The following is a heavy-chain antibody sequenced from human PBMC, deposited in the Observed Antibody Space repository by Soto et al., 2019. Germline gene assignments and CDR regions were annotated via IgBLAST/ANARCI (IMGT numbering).Heavy chain of an antibody. J-gene: IGHJ5*01. CDR2: ISGSGGGT. V-gene: IGHV3-23*01. CDR3: AKGWCDS. CDR1: GFSFSSHV. Sequence: EVQLLDSGGVLVQPGGSLRLSCAASGFSFSSHVMSWVRQAPGKGLEWVSRISGSGGGTYYADSVKGRFIISRDNSKNTLDLQMNSLRVEDTAVYYCAKGWCDSWGQGTLFTVSS.